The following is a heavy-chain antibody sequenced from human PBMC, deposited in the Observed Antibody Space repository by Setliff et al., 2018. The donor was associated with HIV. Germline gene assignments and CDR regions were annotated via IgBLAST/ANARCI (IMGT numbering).Heavy chain of an antibody. V-gene: IGHV4-59*08. CDR1: GDSIGTYY. Sequence: PSETLSLTCTVSGDSIGTYYWNWIRQSPGKGLEWLGYIYYSGSTTYNPSLRSRVTISIDTSKNQFSLKLSSVTAADTAIYYCARRIYGNNPYFDYWSQGTLVTVSS. J-gene: IGHJ4*02. CDR2: IYYSGST. D-gene: IGHD4-17*01. CDR3: ARRIYGNNPYFDY.